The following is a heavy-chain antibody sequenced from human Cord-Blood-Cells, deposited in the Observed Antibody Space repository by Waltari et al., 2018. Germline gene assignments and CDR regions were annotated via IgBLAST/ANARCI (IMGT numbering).Heavy chain of an antibody. CDR2: IYHSGSN. Sequence: QVQLQESGPGLVKPSETLSLTCAVPGYSISSGYYWGWIRQPPRKGLEWIGSIYHSGSNYYTPSLKSRVTISVDTSKNQFSLKLSSVTAADTAVYYCARDPSGSYYWYFDLWGRGTLVTVSS. CDR1: GYSISSGYY. D-gene: IGHD1-26*01. V-gene: IGHV4-38-2*02. J-gene: IGHJ2*01. CDR3: ARDPSGSYYWYFDL.